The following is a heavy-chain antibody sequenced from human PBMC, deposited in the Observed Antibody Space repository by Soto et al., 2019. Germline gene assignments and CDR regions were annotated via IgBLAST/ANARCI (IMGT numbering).Heavy chain of an antibody. CDR1: GFTFSSYG. V-gene: IGHV3-33*01. CDR2: IWYDGSNK. J-gene: IGHJ6*02. CDR3: ARAYGIAARGEIYYCGMDV. Sequence: GGSLRLSCAASGFTFSSYGMHWVRQAPGKGLEWVAVIWYDGSNKYYADSVKGRFTISRDNSKNTLYLQMNSLRAEDTAVYYWARAYGIAARGEIYYCGMDVWGQGTTVTVSS. D-gene: IGHD6-6*01.